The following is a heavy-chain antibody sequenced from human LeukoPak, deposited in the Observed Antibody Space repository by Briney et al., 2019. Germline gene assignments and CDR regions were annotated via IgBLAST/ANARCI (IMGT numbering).Heavy chain of an antibody. Sequence: SVKVSCKASGGTFSSYAISWVRQAPGQGLAWMGGIIPIFGTANYAQKFQGRVTITTDESTSTAYMELSSLRSEDTAVYYCARKDGLPTSADDAFDIWGQGTMVTVSS. V-gene: IGHV1-69*05. J-gene: IGHJ3*02. CDR1: GGTFSSYA. CDR3: ARKDGLPTSADDAFDI. D-gene: IGHD5-12*01. CDR2: IIPIFGTA.